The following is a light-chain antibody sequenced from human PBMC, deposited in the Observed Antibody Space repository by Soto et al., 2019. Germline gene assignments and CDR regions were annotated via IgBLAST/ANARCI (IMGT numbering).Light chain of an antibody. CDR2: GAS. CDR3: QHYNSYSEA. Sequence: DIQMTQSPSTLSASVGDRVNISCRASQSISNWSAWFQQKPGKAPQLLISGASSLESGVPSRFSGSGSGTEFTLTISSLQPDDFATYYCQHYNSYSEAFGQGTKVDIK. V-gene: IGKV1-5*01. CDR1: QSISNW. J-gene: IGKJ1*01.